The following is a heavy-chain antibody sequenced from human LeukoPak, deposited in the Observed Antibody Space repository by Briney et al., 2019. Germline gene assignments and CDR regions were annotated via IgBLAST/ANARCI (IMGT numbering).Heavy chain of an antibody. D-gene: IGHD6-19*01. V-gene: IGHV4-34*01. J-gene: IGHJ5*02. CDR2: INHSGST. Sequence: SETLSLTCAVYGGSFSGYYWSWIRRPPGKGLEWIGEINHSGSTNYNPSLKSRVTISVDTSKNQFSLKLSSVTAADTAVYYCARVSGIAVARFDPWGQGTLVTVSS. CDR1: GGSFSGYY. CDR3: ARVSGIAVARFDP.